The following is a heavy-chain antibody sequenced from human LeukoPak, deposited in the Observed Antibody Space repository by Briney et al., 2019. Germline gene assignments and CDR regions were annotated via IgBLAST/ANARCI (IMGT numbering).Heavy chain of an antibody. CDR2: INAGNGNT. Sequence: ASVKVSCKASGYTFTSYAMHWVRQAPGQRLEWMGWINAGNGNTKYSQKFQGRVTITRDTSASTAYMELSSLRSEDTAVYYCARASYYYDSSGYYSQSPGWFDPWGQGTLVTVSS. CDR3: ARASYYYDSSGYYSQSPGWFDP. V-gene: IGHV1-3*01. CDR1: GYTFTSYA. J-gene: IGHJ5*02. D-gene: IGHD3-22*01.